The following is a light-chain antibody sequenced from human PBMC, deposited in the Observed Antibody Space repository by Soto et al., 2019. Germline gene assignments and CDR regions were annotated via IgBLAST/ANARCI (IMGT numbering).Light chain of an antibody. J-gene: IGLJ3*02. Sequence: QSALTQPASVSGSPGQSITISCTGTSSDVGSYNLVSWYQQHPGKAPKLMIYEGSKRPLGVSNRFSGSKSGNTASLTISGLQAEDEADYYCCSYAGSSTSWVFGGGTQLTVL. V-gene: IGLV2-23*01. CDR2: EGS. CDR3: CSYAGSSTSWV. CDR1: SSDVGSYNL.